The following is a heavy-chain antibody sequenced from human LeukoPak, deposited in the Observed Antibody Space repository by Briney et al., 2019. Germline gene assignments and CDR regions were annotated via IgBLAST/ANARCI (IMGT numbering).Heavy chain of an antibody. CDR2: ISGSGGST. V-gene: IGHV3-23*01. Sequence: GGSLRLSCAASGFTFSSYAMSWVRQAPGKGLEWVSAISGSGGSTYYADSVKGRFTISRDNSKSTLYLQMNSLRAEDTAVYYCAKCAKGRGGGSCSRFDYWGQGTLVTVSS. D-gene: IGHD2-15*01. CDR3: AKCAKGRGGGSCSRFDY. CDR1: GFTFSSYA. J-gene: IGHJ4*02.